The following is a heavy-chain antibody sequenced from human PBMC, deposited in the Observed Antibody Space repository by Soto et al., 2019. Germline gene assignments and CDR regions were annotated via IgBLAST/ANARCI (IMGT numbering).Heavy chain of an antibody. CDR1: SGSISSYN. Sequence: ETLSLTCTVSSGSISSYNWNWVRQPPGKGLEWIGFINYSGSTHYNPSLKSRVTISLDTSKNQFSLKLNSVTAADTAVYYCARENYYALDYWGPGTLVTVSS. D-gene: IGHD3-10*01. CDR2: INYSGST. J-gene: IGHJ4*02. V-gene: IGHV4-59*01. CDR3: ARENYYALDY.